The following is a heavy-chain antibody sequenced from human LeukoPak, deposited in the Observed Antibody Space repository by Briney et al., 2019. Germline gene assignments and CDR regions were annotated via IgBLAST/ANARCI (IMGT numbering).Heavy chain of an antibody. CDR3: ARVSDFWSGYYSGEYNWFDP. CDR2: INHSGST. V-gene: IGHV4-34*01. Sequence: SETLSLTCAVYGGSFSGYYWSWIRQPPGKGLEWIGEINHSGSTNYNPSLKSRVTISVDTSKSQFSLKLSSVTAADTAVYYCARVSDFWSGYYSGEYNWFDPWGQGTLVTVSS. D-gene: IGHD3-3*01. J-gene: IGHJ5*02. CDR1: GGSFSGYY.